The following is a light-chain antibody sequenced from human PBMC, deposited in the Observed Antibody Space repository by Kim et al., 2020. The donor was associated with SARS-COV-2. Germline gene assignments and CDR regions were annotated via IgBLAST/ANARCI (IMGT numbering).Light chain of an antibody. Sequence: PGQPIAISCTGSSSDLGYNKYGSWYQQHPGKAPNLMIFDVNNRPSGVSDRFSGSKSGNTASLIISGLQAEDEADYYCSSSKSSSTLFGGGTKLTVL. V-gene: IGLV2-14*03. J-gene: IGLJ3*02. CDR1: SSDLGYNKY. CDR3: SSSKSSSTL. CDR2: DVN.